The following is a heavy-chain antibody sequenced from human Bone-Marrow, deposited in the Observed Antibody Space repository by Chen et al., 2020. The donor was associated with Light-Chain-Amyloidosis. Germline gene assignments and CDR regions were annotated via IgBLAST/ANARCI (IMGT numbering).Heavy chain of an antibody. Sequence: ELKLVESGGGLVKPGGSLTLSCAAYGFPFSKYTTSWVRQAQGKGLEWVSSFSSTSVYKYYEDSVKGRFTVSRDNAKSSLYLEMTNLRAEDTAVYYCAIFSSNWYGLTHYYDMDVWGQGTTVTVSS. CDR3: AIFSSNWYGLTHYYDMDV. J-gene: IGHJ6*02. V-gene: IGHV3-21*02. D-gene: IGHD1-20*01. CDR1: GFPFSKYT. CDR2: FSSTSVYK.